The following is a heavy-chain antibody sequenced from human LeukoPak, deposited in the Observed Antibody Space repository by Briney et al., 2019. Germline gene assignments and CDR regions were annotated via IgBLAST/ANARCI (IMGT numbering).Heavy chain of an antibody. J-gene: IGHJ4*02. CDR2: ISASGAST. V-gene: IGHV3-23*01. D-gene: IGHD1-26*01. CDR3: AKNRYSGSYRDFEY. Sequence: GGSLRLSCAASGFTFSSYAMTWVRQAPGKGLEWVSSISASGASTYYADSVKGRFTISRDNSKDTLYLHVNSLRGEDTAVYYCAKNRYSGSYRDFEYWGQGTLVTVSS. CDR1: GFTFSSYA.